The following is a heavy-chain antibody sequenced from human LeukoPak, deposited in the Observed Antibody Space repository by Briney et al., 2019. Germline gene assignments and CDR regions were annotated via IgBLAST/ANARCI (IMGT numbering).Heavy chain of an antibody. CDR2: ISTVSTYK. CDR1: GFTFTDYS. V-gene: IGHV3-21*01. J-gene: IGHJ6*03. CDR3: ARDGSGFYLYYYMDV. D-gene: IGHD3-3*01. Sequence: GGSLRLSCAASGFTFTDYSMTGVRQAPGKGLEWVSSISTVSTYKFYSNSVKGRFTISRDNAKNILYLQMSSLSAEDTAVYYCARDGSGFYLYYYMDVWGRGTPVTVSS.